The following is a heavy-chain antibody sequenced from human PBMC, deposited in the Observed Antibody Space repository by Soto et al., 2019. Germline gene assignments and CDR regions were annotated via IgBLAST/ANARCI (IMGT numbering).Heavy chain of an antibody. V-gene: IGHV3-30-3*01. CDR3: ARVRRDIVVVPAANHWFDP. CDR2: ISYDGSNK. J-gene: IGHJ5*02. D-gene: IGHD2-2*01. Sequence: PGGSLRLSCAASGFTFSSYAMHWVRQAPGKGLEWVAVISYDGSNKYYADSVKGRFTISRDNSKNTLYLQMNSLRAEDTAVYYCARVRRDIVVVPAANHWFDPWGQGTLVTVSS. CDR1: GFTFSSYA.